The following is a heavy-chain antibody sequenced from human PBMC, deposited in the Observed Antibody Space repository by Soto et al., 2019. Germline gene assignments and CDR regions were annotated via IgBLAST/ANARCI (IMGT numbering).Heavy chain of an antibody. CDR3: ARRALPQCINGVCYKDGFWDY. J-gene: IGHJ4*02. CDR2: IYYSGTT. Sequence: QVQLQESGPGLVKPSQTLSLTCTVSGGSVSSGGYYWSWIRQHPGTGLEWIGYIYYSGTTYFNPSLKSRPSISLVTSKNEFSLKLTSVTAADTAVYYCARRALPQCINGVCYKDGFWDYWGQGALVTVSS. V-gene: IGHV4-31*03. CDR1: GGSVSSGGYY. D-gene: IGHD2-8*01.